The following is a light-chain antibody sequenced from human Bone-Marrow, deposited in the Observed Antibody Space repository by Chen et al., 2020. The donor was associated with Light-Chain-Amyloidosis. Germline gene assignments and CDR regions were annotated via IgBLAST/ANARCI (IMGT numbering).Light chain of an antibody. CDR2: GNS. J-gene: IGLJ2*01. Sequence: QSVLTQPPSVSGAPGQRVTISCTGSSSNIGAGYDVHWYQKLPGTAPKLLIYGNSNRTSAVPHRFSGSKSGTSASLAITGLQAEDEADYSCQSYDSSLSGSHVVFGGGTKLTVL. CDR1: SSNIGAGYD. CDR3: QSYDSSLSGSHVV. V-gene: IGLV1-40*01.